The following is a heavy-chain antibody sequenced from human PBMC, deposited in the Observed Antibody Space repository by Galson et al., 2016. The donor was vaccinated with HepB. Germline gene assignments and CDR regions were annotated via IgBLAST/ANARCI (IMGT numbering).Heavy chain of an antibody. V-gene: IGHV3-33*01. J-gene: IGHJ4*02. CDR2: IWYDGSNK. CDR3: ARGAYDWGDGGFDS. D-gene: IGHD5-12*01. Sequence: RLSCAASGFTFSSYGMHWVRQAPGRGLEWVSIIWYDGSNKYYADSVKGRFTISGDNSKNTVYLQMNSLRAEDTAVYYWARGAYDWGDGGFDSWGRGALVTVSS. CDR1: GFTFSSYG.